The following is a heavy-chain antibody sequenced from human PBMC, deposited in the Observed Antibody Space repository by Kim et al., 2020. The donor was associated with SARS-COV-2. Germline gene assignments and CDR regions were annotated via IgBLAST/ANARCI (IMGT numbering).Heavy chain of an antibody. Sequence: GGSLRLSCAASGFTFSDYAMNWVRQAPGKGLEWVSSIDNSRGATYYADSVKGRFTISRDNFKNSLYLQMNSLGADDTAIYYCAKAMFSSNWYNFDYWGLGTLVTVSS. V-gene: IGHV3-23*01. CDR1: GFTFSDYA. CDR2: IDNSRGAT. D-gene: IGHD6-13*01. CDR3: AKAMFSSNWYNFDY. J-gene: IGHJ4*02.